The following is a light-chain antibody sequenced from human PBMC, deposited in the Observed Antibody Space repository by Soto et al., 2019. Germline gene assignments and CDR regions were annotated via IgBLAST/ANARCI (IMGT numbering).Light chain of an antibody. V-gene: IGLV2-14*03. Sequence: QSVLTQPASVSGSPGQSIAISCTGTSSDVGDSNFVSWYQQHPGKAPKLMIYDVSHRPSGVSDRFSGSKSGNTASLTISGLQAEDEADYYCSSYTSSNTVIFGGGTKVTVL. CDR2: DVS. J-gene: IGLJ2*01. CDR1: SSDVGDSNF. CDR3: SSYTSSNTVI.